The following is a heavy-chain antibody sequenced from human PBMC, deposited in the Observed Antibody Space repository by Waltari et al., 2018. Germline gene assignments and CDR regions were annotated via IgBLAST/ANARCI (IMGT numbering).Heavy chain of an antibody. CDR1: GYTFTGYY. CDR3: ARAPGGFDY. V-gene: IGHV1-2*06. J-gene: IGHJ4*02. CDR2: FNPNRGGT. Sequence: QVQLVQSGAEVKKPGASVKVSCKASGYTFTGYYMHWVRQAPGQGLEWMGRFNPNRGGTTYAQKFQGRVTMTRDTSISTPYMELSMLRSDDTAVYYCARAPGGFDYWGQGTLVTVSS.